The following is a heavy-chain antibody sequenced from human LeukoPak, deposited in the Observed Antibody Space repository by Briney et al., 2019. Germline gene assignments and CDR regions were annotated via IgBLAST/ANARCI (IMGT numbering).Heavy chain of an antibody. J-gene: IGHJ2*01. V-gene: IGHV3-33*01. CDR3: ARDSASIAAAVYWYFDL. CDR1: GFTFNTYA. D-gene: IGHD6-13*01. Sequence: PGGSLRLSCAASGFTFNTYAMNWVRQAPGRGLEWVAVIWYDGSNEYYADSAKGRFTISRDNSKDTLYLQMNSLRAEDSAVYFCARDSASIAAAVYWYFDLWGRGTLVTVSS. CDR2: IWYDGSNE.